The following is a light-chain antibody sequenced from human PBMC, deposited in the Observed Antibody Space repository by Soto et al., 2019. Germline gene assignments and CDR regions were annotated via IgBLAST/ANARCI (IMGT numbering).Light chain of an antibody. CDR3: QQYVTSQLT. V-gene: IGKV3-20*01. CDR1: QSVTYGY. J-gene: IGKJ4*01. Sequence: DIVLTQSPGTLFLSPGERATLSCRASQSVTYGYLAWYQLKPCQAHRLLKFGAYMRANGLPDRFSGSGSGTDFPLIISRLETEDFAVYYCQQYVTSQLTFGGGTKLEIK. CDR2: GAY.